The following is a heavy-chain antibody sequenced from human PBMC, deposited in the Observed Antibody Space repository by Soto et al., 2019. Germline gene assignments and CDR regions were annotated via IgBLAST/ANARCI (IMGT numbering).Heavy chain of an antibody. Sequence: ASVKVSCKASGYTFTSYGISWVRQAPGQGLEWIGWISAYNGNTNYAQKLQGRVTMTTDTSTSTAYMELRSLRSDDTAVYYCARDPGIVVVVAAFDYWGQGTLVTVSS. CDR1: GYTFTSYG. CDR2: ISAYNGNT. CDR3: ARDPGIVVVVAAFDY. D-gene: IGHD2-15*01. V-gene: IGHV1-18*01. J-gene: IGHJ4*02.